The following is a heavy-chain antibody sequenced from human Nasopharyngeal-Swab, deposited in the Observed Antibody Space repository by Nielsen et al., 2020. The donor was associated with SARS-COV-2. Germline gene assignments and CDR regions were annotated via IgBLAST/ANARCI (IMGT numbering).Heavy chain of an antibody. D-gene: IGHD2-2*02. CDR3: AKGGYCSSTSCYIDY. Sequence: ARSLSLSCLVSAPSSSSYATSCVRQPPGKGLEWVSAISGSGGSTYYADSVKGRFTISRDNSKNTLYLQMNSLRAEDTAVYYCAKGGYCSSTSCYIDYWGQGTLVTVSS. CDR2: ISGSGGST. J-gene: IGHJ4*02. V-gene: IGHV3-23*01. CDR1: APSSSSYA.